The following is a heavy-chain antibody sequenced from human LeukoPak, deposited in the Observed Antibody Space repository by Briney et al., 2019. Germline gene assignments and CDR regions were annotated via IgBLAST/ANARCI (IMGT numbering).Heavy chain of an antibody. D-gene: IGHD6-13*01. J-gene: IGHJ5*02. V-gene: IGHV4-39*01. Sequence: SETLSLTCTVSGGSISSSSYYWGWIRQPPGKGLEWIGSIYYSGSTYYNPSLKSRVTISVDASKNQFSLKLSSVTAADTAVYYCARPKNKDLQVLRRYSPSANGGHWFDPWGQGTLVTVSS. CDR3: ARPKNKDLQVLRRYSPSANGGHWFDP. CDR2: IYYSGST. CDR1: GGSISSSSYY.